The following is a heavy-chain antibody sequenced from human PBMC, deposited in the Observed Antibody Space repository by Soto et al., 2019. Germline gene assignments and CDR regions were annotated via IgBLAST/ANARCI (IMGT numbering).Heavy chain of an antibody. V-gene: IGHV3-23*01. D-gene: IGHD3-22*01. CDR3: AKEPQYYYDRSGYSYIYS. Sequence: EVQLLESGGGLIQPGGSLRLSCAASGFTFRSYAMSWVRQAPGKGLEWVSGLGGSGYSAYYSDSVKGRFTISRDNSNSTLFLQMNSLRAEDTAVYYCAKEPQYYYDRSGYSYIYSWGQGIPVTVSS. CDR2: LGGSGYSA. J-gene: IGHJ4*02. CDR1: GFTFRSYA.